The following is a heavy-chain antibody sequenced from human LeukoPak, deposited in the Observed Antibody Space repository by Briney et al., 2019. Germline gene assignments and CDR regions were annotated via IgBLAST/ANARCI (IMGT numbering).Heavy chain of an antibody. CDR1: GFTFSSYG. CDR2: IWYNGSYT. V-gene: IGHV3-33*03. J-gene: IGHJ4*02. D-gene: IGHD1-26*01. CDR3: AKPTSGDGSFLIDY. Sequence: GGSPRLSCAASGFTFSSYGMHWVRQAPGKGLEWVAVIWYNGSYTYYAESVKGRFTISRDNSRNTLYLQMSSLRAEDTAVYYCAKPTSGDGSFLIDYWGQGTLVIVSS.